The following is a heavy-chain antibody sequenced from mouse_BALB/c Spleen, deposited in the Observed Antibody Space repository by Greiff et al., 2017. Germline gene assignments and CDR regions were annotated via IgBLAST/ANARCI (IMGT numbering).Heavy chain of an antibody. CDR2: IWGDGST. CDR3: ARARGDYDYYFDY. J-gene: IGHJ2*01. D-gene: IGHD2-4*01. V-gene: IGHV2-6-7*01. CDR1: GFSLTGYG. Sequence: VQRVESGPGLVAPSQSLSITCTVSGFSLTGYGVNWVRQPPGKGLEWLGMIWGDGSTDYNSALKSRLSISKDNSKSQVFLKMNSLQTDDTARYYCARARGDYDYYFDYWGQGTTLTVSS.